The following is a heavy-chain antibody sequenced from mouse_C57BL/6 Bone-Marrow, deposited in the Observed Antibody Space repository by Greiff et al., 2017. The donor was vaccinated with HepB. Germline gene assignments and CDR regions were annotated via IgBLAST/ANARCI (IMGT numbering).Heavy chain of an antibody. CDR3: ARELGLRRRRDYFDY. D-gene: IGHD2-4*01. CDR1: GYTFTDHT. J-gene: IGHJ2*02. V-gene: IGHV1-78*01. CDR2: IYPRDGST. Sequence: QVQLQQSDAELVKPGASVKISCKVSGYTFTDHTIHWMKQRPEQGLEWIGYIYPRDGSTKYNEKFKGKATLTADKSSSTAYMQLNSLTSEDSAVYFCARELGLRRRRDYFDYWGQGTSLTVSS.